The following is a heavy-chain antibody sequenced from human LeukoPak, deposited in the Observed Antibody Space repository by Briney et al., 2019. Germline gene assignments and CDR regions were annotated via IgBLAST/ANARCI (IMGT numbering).Heavy chain of an antibody. V-gene: IGHV3-49*03. Sequence: GGSLRLSCTASGFTFGDYAMSWFRQAPGKGLEWVGFIRSKAYGGTTEYAASVKGRFTISRDDSKSIAYLQMNSLKTEDTAVYYCTRVWRDGYPAGKNDYWGQGTLVTVSS. CDR1: GFTFGDYA. D-gene: IGHD5-24*01. J-gene: IGHJ4*02. CDR2: IRSKAYGGTT. CDR3: TRVWRDGYPAGKNDY.